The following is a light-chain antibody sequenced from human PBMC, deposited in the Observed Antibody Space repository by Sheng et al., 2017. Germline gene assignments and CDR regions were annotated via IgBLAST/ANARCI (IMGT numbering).Light chain of an antibody. CDR1: SSDVGGYNY. V-gene: IGLV2-14*03. CDR2: DVS. CDR3: SSYATSNTYV. J-gene: IGLJ1*01. Sequence: QSALTQPASVSGSPGQSITISCTGTSSDVGGYNYVSWYQQHPGKDPKLMIYDVSNRPSGVSNRFSGSKSGNTASLTISGLQAEDEADYYCSSYATSNTYVFGTGTRVTV.